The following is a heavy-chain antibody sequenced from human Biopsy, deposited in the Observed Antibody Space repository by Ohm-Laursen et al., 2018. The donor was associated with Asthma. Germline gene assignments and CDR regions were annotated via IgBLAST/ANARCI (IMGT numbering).Heavy chain of an antibody. V-gene: IGHV7-4-1*01. J-gene: IGHJ4*01. Sequence: SVTASCKASGYTFTSVAVMWVRQAPGQGLEWMGWINTNSGTPTYVQGFSGRFVFSLDPSVTTAYLQIDSLRSEDTGVYYCTRAGSTFVADYWGQGTLVTVSS. CDR1: GYTFTSVA. D-gene: IGHD5-12*01. CDR3: TRAGSTFVADY. CDR2: INTNSGTP.